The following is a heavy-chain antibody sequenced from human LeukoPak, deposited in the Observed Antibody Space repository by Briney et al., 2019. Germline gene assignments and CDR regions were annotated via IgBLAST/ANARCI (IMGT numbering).Heavy chain of an antibody. J-gene: IGHJ3*02. CDR1: GYTFTSYG. V-gene: IGHV1-18*01. CDR3: ARVLLTYYYDSSGSIPYAFDI. CDR2: ISTYNGKT. D-gene: IGHD3-22*01. Sequence: ASVKVSCKASGYTFTSYGICWVRQAPGQGLEWMGWISTYNGKTNYAQKIQGRVTMTTDTSTSTAYMELRSLRSDDTAVYYCARVLLTYYYDSSGSIPYAFDIWGQGTMVTVS.